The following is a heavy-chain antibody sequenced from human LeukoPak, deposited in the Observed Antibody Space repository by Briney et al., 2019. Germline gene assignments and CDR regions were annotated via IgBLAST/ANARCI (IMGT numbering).Heavy chain of an antibody. D-gene: IGHD2-2*01. CDR3: AGGRMPLLRNWFDP. Sequence: SETLSLTCTVSGGSISSSSYYWGWIRQPPGKGLEWIGSIYYSGGTYYNPSLKSRVTISVATSQKQISLRLTSVTAADPAVYSCAGGRMPLLRNWFDPWGQGTLVTVSP. V-gene: IGHV4-39*01. J-gene: IGHJ5*02. CDR2: IYYSGGT. CDR1: GGSISSSSYY.